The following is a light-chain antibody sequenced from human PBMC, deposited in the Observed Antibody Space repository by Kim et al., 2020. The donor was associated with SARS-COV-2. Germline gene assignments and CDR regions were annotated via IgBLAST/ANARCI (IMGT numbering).Light chain of an antibody. CDR2: LEGSGSY. J-gene: IGLJ3*02. CDR3: ETCDSNTRV. CDR1: SGNSSYI. Sequence: SVELPSTRSSGNSSYINAWHQQQPGKGPRYLMKLEGSGSYNKGSGVPDRVSGSSSGADRYLTISSLQSEEEADYYCETCDSNTRVFGGGTKLTVL. V-gene: IGLV4-60*03.